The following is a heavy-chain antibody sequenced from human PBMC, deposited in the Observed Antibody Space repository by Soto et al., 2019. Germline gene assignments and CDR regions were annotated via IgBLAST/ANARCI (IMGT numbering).Heavy chain of an antibody. D-gene: IGHD3-16*01. CDR3: AGGVGYYYYYKGRAV. V-gene: IGHV4-59*01. CDR1: GGSISSYY. J-gene: IGHJ6*02. CDR2: IYYSGST. Sequence: SETLSLTCTVSGGSISSYYWSWIRQPPGKGLEWIGYIYYSGSTNYNPSLKSRVTISVDTSKNQFSLKLSSVTAADTAVYYCAGGVGYYYYYKGRAVGGQGTRVTVSS.